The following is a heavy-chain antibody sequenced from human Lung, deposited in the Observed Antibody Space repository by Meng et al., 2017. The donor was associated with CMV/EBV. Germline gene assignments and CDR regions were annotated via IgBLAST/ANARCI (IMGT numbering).Heavy chain of an antibody. CDR3: AREGYSYGFGGLFDY. CDR2: ISYDGSNK. Sequence: SXKISXAASGFTFSSYAMHWVRQAPGKGLEWVAVISYDGSNKYYADSVKGRFTISRDNSKNTLYLQMNSLRAEDTAVYYCAREGYSYGFGGLFDYWGQRALVTVSS. V-gene: IGHV3-30*04. J-gene: IGHJ4*02. D-gene: IGHD5-18*01. CDR1: GFTFSSYA.